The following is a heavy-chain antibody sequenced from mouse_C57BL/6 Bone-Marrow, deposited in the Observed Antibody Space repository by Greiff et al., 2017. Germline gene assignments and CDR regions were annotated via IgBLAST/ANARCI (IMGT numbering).Heavy chain of an antibody. CDR3: ARNGYYGNWDF. CDR1: GYTFTSYW. CDR2: IHPNSGST. J-gene: IGHJ2*01. V-gene: IGHV1-64*01. D-gene: IGHD2-1*01. Sequence: QVQLQQPGAELVKPGASVKLSCKASGYTFTSYWMHWVKQRPGQGLEWIGMIHPNSGSTNYNEKFKSKATLTVDKSSSTAYMQLSSLTTEDSAVYYCARNGYYGNWDFWGRGTTLTVSS.